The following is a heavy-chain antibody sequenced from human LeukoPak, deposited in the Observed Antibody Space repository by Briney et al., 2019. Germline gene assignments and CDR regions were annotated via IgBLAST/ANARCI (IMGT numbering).Heavy chain of an antibody. D-gene: IGHD2-15*01. CDR1: GGTFISYT. Sequence: ASVKVSCKASGGTFISYTISWVRQAPGQGLEWMGRIIPILGIANNAQKFQGRVTITADKSTSTADMELSSLRSEDTAVYYCARDPRGSGSDYWGQGTLVTVSS. CDR3: ARDPRGSGSDY. CDR2: IIPILGIA. V-gene: IGHV1-69*04. J-gene: IGHJ4*02.